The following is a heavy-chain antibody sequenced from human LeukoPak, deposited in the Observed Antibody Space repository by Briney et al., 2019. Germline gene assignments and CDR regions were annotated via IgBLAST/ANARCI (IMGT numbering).Heavy chain of an antibody. D-gene: IGHD4-23*01. Sequence: PGGSLRLSCAASGFTFSDYYMSWIRQAPGKGLEWVSYISSSGSTIYYADSVKGRFTISRDNSKNTLYLQMNSLRAEDTAVYYCAKDLDYGGNSGHDYWGQGTLVTVSS. CDR3: AKDLDYGGNSGHDY. V-gene: IGHV3-11*01. J-gene: IGHJ4*02. CDR2: ISSSGSTI. CDR1: GFTFSDYY.